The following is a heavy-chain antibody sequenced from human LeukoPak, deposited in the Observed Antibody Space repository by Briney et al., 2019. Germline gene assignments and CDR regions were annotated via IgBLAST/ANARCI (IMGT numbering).Heavy chain of an antibody. J-gene: IGHJ3*02. D-gene: IGHD3-9*01. CDR1: GFTLSSYS. CDR2: ISSSSSYI. V-gene: IGHV3-21*01. CDR3: ARDRDWDDALDI. Sequence: GGSLRLSCAASGFTLSSYSMNWVRQAPGKGLEWVSSISSSSSYIYYADSVKGRLTTSRDNAKNSLYLQMTSLRAEDTAVNNCARDRDWDDALDIWGQGTMVTVSS.